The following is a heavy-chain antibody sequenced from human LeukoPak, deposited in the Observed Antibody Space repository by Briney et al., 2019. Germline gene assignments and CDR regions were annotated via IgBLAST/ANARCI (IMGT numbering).Heavy chain of an antibody. CDR1: GFTFSDYF. J-gene: IGHJ4*02. V-gene: IGHV3-11*04. Sequence: GGSLRLSCVTSGFTFSDYFMNWIRQAPGKGPEWLSFINSDGNNIYYRDSVKGRFTISRDNAKKTLYLEMNNLRVDDTAIYYCATSRVFDFWGQGTLVAVSS. CDR2: INSDGNNI. CDR3: ATSRVFDF.